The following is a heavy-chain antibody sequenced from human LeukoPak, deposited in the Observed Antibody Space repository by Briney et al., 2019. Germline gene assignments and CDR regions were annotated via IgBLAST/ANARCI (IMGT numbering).Heavy chain of an antibody. Sequence: ASVKVSCKASGYTFTSYAMHWVRQAPGQRLEWMGWINAGNGNTKYSQRFQGRVTMTRDTSTSTVYMELSSLRSEDTAVYYCASQYYDILTGYQNYFDYWGQGTLVTVSS. CDR1: GYTFTSYA. D-gene: IGHD3-9*01. V-gene: IGHV1-3*01. CDR3: ASQYYDILTGYQNYFDY. CDR2: INAGNGNT. J-gene: IGHJ4*02.